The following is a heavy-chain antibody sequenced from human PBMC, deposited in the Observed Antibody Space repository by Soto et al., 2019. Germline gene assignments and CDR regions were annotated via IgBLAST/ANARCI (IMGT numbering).Heavy chain of an antibody. CDR1: GYTFTGYY. CDR2: INPNSGGT. D-gene: IGHD3-22*01. J-gene: IGHJ4*02. CDR3: ARATRRYYYDSSGYSHPYYFDY. Sequence: ASVKVSCKASGYTFTGYYMHWVRQAPGQGLEWMGWINPNSGGTNYAQKFQGWVTMTRDTSISTAYMELSRLRSDDTAVYYCARATRRYYYDSSGYSHPYYFDYWGQGTLVTVSS. V-gene: IGHV1-2*04.